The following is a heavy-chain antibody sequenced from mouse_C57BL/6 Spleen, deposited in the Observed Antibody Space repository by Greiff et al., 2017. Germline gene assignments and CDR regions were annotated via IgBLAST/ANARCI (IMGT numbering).Heavy chain of an antibody. D-gene: IGHD1-1*01. CDR1: GFSLTSYG. CDR3: ARSSITTVENYAMDY. Sequence: VKLVESGPGLVAPSQSLSITCTVSGFSLTSYGVDWVRQSPGKGLEWLGVIWGVGSTNYNSALKSRLSISKDNSKSQVFLKMNSLQTDDTAMYYCARSSITTVENYAMDYWGQGTSVTVSS. J-gene: IGHJ4*01. V-gene: IGHV2-6*01. CDR2: IWGVGST.